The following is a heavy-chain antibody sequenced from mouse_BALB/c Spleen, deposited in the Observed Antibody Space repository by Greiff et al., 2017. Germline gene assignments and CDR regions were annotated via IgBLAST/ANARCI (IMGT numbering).Heavy chain of an antibody. Sequence: QVQLQQPGAELVKPGASVKLSCKASGYTFTSYWMHWVKQRPGQGLEWIGEINPSNGRTNYNEKFKSKATLTVDKSSSTAYMQLSSLTSEDSAVYYCARKGSWDGYWYFDVWGAGTTVTVSS. CDR1: GYTFTSYW. CDR2: INPSNGRT. J-gene: IGHJ1*01. V-gene: IGHV1S81*02. D-gene: IGHD2-3*01. CDR3: ARKGSWDGYWYFDV.